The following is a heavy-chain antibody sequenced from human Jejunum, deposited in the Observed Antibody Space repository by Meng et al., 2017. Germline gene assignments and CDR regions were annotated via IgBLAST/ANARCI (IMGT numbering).Heavy chain of an antibody. J-gene: IGHJ4*02. D-gene: IGHD3-3*01. CDR3: ARDGGYYDLDY. Sequence: VQLVQSGAEGKKPGASVKVSCKASGYTFIDAYVHWVRQAPGQGLEWMGRIIPSISDAGSAQKFQGRVTLTWDTSISTAYMELSSLRSDDTATYYCARDGGYYDLDYWGQGTLVTVSS. V-gene: IGHV1-2*06. CDR2: IIPSISDA. CDR1: GYTFIDAY.